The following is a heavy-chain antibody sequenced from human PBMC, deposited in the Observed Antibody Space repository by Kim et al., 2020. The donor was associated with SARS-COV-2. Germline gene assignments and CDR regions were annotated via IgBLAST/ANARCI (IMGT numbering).Heavy chain of an antibody. CDR3: VRDLVI. V-gene: IGHV3-7*01. D-gene: IGHD6-6*01. J-gene: IGHJ3*02. CDR2: NQDGSER. Sequence: NQDGSERFYVGSVKGRFTISRDNTKNSLYLQMDSLGAEDTAVYHCVRDLVIWGQGTMVTVSS.